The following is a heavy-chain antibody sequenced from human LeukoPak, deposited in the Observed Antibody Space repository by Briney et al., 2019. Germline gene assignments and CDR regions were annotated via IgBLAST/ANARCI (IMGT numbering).Heavy chain of an antibody. J-gene: IGHJ6*03. D-gene: IGHD6-6*01. CDR3: ARAKFELVRSDYYYYYMDV. V-gene: IGHV7-4-1*02. CDR1: GYSFTSFG. Sequence: ASVKVSCKASGYSFTSFGMNWVRQAPGQGLEWLGWINTNTGNPAYGQGFTGRFVFSMDTSVSTAYLQISSLKAEDTAVYYCARAKFELVRSDYYYYYMDVWGKGTTVTVSS. CDR2: INTNTGNP.